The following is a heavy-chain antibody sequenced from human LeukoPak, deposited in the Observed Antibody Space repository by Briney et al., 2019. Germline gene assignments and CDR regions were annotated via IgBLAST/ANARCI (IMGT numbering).Heavy chain of an antibody. CDR3: ARDMHYDSSGYDY. J-gene: IGHJ4*02. V-gene: IGHV4-39*07. CDR1: GGSISSSSYY. CDR2: IYYSGST. D-gene: IGHD3-22*01. Sequence: SETLSLTCTVSGGSISSSSYYWGWIRQPPGKGLERIGSIYYSGSTYYNPSLKSRVTISVDTSKNQFSLKLSSVTAADTAVYYCARDMHYDSSGYDYWGQGTLVTVSS.